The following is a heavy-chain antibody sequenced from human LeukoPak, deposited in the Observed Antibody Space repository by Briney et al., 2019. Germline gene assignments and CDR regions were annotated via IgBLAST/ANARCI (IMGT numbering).Heavy chain of an antibody. J-gene: IGHJ4*02. CDR3: VRDSGGSFFDY. CDR2: ISSDGNNE. CDR1: GFPFHGFT. V-gene: IGHV3-30-3*01. D-gene: IGHD2-15*01. Sequence: PGGSLRLSCAASGFPFHGFTMHWVRQTLDKALEWVAIISSDGNNEYYADSVRGRFTISRDNSNNTMYLDMNNVRPDDTSVYYCVRDSGGSFFDYWGLGTLVTVSS.